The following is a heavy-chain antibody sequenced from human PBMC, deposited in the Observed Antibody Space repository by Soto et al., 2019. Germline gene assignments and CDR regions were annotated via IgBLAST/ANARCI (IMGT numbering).Heavy chain of an antibody. CDR1: GFSLSTSGVG. CDR2: IYWDDDK. Sequence: SGPTLVNPTQTLTLTCTFSGFSLSTSGVGVGWIRQPPGKALEWLALIYWDDDKRYSPSLKSRLTITKDTSKNQVVLTMTNMDPVDTATYYCAHRQDHSSGWYARSFDFCGQGTLVTGSS. V-gene: IGHV2-5*02. D-gene: IGHD6-19*01. J-gene: IGHJ4*02. CDR3: AHRQDHSSGWYARSFDF.